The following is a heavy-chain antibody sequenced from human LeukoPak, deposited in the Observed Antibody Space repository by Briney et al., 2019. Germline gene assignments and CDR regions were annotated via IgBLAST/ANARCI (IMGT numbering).Heavy chain of an antibody. V-gene: IGHV1-46*01. CDR2: INPSGGST. Sequence: GASVKVSCKASGYTFTSYYMHWVRQAPGQGLEWMGIINPSGGSTSYAQKFQGRVTMTRDTSTSTVYMELRSLRSDDTAVYYCARGSGYSSSWPYSGNWFDPWGQGTLVTVSS. CDR3: ARGSGYSSSWPYSGNWFDP. J-gene: IGHJ5*02. D-gene: IGHD6-13*01. CDR1: GYTFTSYY.